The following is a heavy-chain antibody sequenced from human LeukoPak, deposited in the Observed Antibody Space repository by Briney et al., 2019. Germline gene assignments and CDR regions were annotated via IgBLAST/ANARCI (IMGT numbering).Heavy chain of an antibody. CDR2: MKQDGSEK. CDR3: ARDRVGATDAFDI. CDR1: VFTFSVYW. D-gene: IGHD1-26*01. J-gene: IGHJ3*02. Sequence: GGSLRLSCAASVFTFSVYWMSWVRQAPWKGLEWVANMKQDGSEKYYVDSVKGRFTISRDNAKNSLYLQIDSLRAEDTAVYYCARDRVGATDAFDIWGQGTMVTVSS. V-gene: IGHV3-7*01.